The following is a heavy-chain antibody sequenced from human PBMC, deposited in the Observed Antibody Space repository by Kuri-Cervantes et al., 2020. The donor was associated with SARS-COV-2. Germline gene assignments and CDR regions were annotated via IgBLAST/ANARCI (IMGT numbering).Heavy chain of an antibody. CDR1: GGSISSYY. CDR3: ARGWAFWSGPDDY. CDR2: IYYSGST. D-gene: IGHD3-3*01. Sequence: SETLSLTCTVSGGSISSYYWSWIRQPPGKGLEWIGYIYYSGSTYYNPSLKSRVTISVDTSKNQFSLKLSSVTAADTAVYYCARGWAFWSGPDDYWGQGTLVTGSS. V-gene: IGHV4-59*12. J-gene: IGHJ4*02.